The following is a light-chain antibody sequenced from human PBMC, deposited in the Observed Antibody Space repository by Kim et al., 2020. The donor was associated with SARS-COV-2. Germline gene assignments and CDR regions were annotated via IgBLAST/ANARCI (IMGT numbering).Light chain of an antibody. CDR1: SLRRYY. J-gene: IGLJ3*02. CDR3: HSRDSSGDHRV. V-gene: IGLV3-19*01. Sequence: SSELTQDPVVSVALGQTVRITCQGDSLRRYYASWYQQKPGQAPVLIIFAKNNRASGIPDRFSGSNSGDTASLTITGAQAEDEADYYCHSRDSSGDHRVFSGGTKLTVL. CDR2: AKN.